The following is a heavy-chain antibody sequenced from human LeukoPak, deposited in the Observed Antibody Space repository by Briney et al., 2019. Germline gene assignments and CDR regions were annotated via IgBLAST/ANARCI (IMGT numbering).Heavy chain of an antibody. J-gene: IGHJ4*02. V-gene: IGHV1-2*02. CDR1: GYTFTDYN. D-gene: IGHD4-23*01. Sequence: AASVKVSCKHSGYTFTDYNVHWVPQAPGQGLEWMGWINPNSGGTDYAQKFQGRVTMTRDTSISTAYMDLSRLRSDDTAVYYCARFDVATVGWGQGTLVTVSS. CDR2: INPNSGGT. CDR3: ARFDVATVG.